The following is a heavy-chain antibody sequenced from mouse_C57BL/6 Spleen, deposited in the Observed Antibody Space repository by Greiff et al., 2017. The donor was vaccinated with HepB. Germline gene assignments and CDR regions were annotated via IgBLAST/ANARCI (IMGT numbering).Heavy chain of an antibody. J-gene: IGHJ2*01. Sequence: QVQLQQPGAELVKPGASVKLSCKASGYTFTSYWMHWVKQRPGQGLEWIGMIHPNSGSTNYNEKFKSKATLTVDKSSSTAYMQLSSLTSEDSAVYYCARWVTTVGGYFDYWGQGTTLTVSS. CDR1: GYTFTSYW. D-gene: IGHD1-1*01. V-gene: IGHV1-64*01. CDR2: IHPNSGST. CDR3: ARWVTTVGGYFDY.